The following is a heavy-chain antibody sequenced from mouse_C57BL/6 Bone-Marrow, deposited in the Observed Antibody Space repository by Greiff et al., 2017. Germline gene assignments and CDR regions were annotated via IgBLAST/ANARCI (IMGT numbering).Heavy chain of an antibody. CDR1: GFSLTSYG. V-gene: IGHV2-3*01. D-gene: IGHD1-1*01. Sequence: QVQLKQSGPGLVAPSQSLSITCTVSGFSLTSYGVSWVRQPPGKGLEWIGVIWGDGSTNYHSALISRLSISKDNSKSQVFLKLNSLQTGDTATYYRAKPGYYVSSRFAYWGQGTLVTVSA. J-gene: IGHJ3*01. CDR2: IWGDGST. CDR3: AKPGYYVSSRFAY.